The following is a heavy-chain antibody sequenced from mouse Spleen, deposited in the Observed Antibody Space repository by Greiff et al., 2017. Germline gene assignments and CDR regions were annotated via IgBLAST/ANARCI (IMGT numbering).Heavy chain of an antibody. CDR2: IDPSDSYT. CDR3: ARRGDGYYLDY. J-gene: IGHJ2*01. Sequence: SCKASGYTFTSYWMQWVKQRPGQGLEWIGEIDPSDSYTNYNQKFKGKATLTVDTSSSTAYMQLSSLTSEDSAVYYCARRGDGYYLDYWGQGTTLTVSS. V-gene: IGHV1-50*01. D-gene: IGHD2-3*01. CDR1: GYTFTSYW.